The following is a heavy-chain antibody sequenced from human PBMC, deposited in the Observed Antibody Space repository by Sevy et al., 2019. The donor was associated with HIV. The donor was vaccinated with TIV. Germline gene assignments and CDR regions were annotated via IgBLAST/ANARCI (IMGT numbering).Heavy chain of an antibody. CDR2: IKSKADGGTA. Sequence: GGSLRLSCAASGFTFADAWMTWVRQAPGKGLEWVGRIKSKADGGTADYAATVKARFTISGDDSKNTLYLQMNSLKTEDTAVYYCTTDAGFMHWYALQHWGQGSLVSVSS. D-gene: IGHD6-13*01. V-gene: IGHV3-15*01. J-gene: IGHJ1*01. CDR3: TTDAGFMHWYALQH. CDR1: GFTFADAW.